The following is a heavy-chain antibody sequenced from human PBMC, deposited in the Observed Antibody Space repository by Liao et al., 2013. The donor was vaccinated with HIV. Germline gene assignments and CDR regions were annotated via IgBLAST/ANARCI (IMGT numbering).Heavy chain of an antibody. J-gene: IGHJ6*03. CDR3: ARGGKQWRNYYYYMDV. CDR2: VNHSGST. D-gene: IGHD6-19*01. CDR1: GGSFSGYY. Sequence: QVQLQQWGAGLLKPSETLSLTCAFYGGSFSGYYWSWIRQPPREGAWSGLGKVNHSGSTNYNPSLKSRVTISVDTSKNQFSLKLSSVTAADTAVYYCARGGKQWRNYYYYMDVWGERDRRSPSP. V-gene: IGHV4-34*01.